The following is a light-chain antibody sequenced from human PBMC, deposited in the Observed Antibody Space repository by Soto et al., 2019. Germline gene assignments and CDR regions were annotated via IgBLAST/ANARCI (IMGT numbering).Light chain of an antibody. V-gene: IGKV3-15*01. CDR2: GAS. Sequence: EIVLTQSPGPLSLSPGERATLSCRASRSVSSNLAWYQQKPGQAPRLLIYGASTRATGVPARFSGGGSGTDFTLTISRLQSEDFAVYHCQQYNNWPLTFGQGTKVDIK. CDR1: RSVSSN. J-gene: IGKJ1*01. CDR3: QQYNNWPLT.